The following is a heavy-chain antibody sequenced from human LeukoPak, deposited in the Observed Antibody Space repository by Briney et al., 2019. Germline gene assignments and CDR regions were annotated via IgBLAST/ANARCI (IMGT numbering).Heavy chain of an antibody. CDR1: GGTFSSHA. J-gene: IGHJ6*02. V-gene: IGHV1-69*04. CDR2: IIPIVGIT. Sequence: GASVKVSCKASGGTFSSHAMNWVRQAPGQGLEWMGRIIPIVGITNYAQKFQGRVTITADKSTSTAYMELTSLRSEDTAVYFCAREPLVTPNYYYYGMDVWGQGTTVTVSS. CDR3: AREPLVTPNYYYYGMDV. D-gene: IGHD3-9*01.